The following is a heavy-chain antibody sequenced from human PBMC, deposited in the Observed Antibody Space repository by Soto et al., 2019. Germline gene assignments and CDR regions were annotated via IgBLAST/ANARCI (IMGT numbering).Heavy chain of an antibody. Sequence: EVQLVESGGGLVQPGGSLRLSCEASGFTFRNYDMHWVRQGTGKGLEWVSGISAAGDPDYADSVEGRFTIPRENAQNSFFLQMNSLRGGDTAVYYCASTDRDFYGLDVWGLGTTVIVSS. J-gene: IGHJ6*02. CDR1: GFTFRNYD. CDR3: ASTDRDFYGLDV. V-gene: IGHV3-13*05. CDR2: ISAAGDP.